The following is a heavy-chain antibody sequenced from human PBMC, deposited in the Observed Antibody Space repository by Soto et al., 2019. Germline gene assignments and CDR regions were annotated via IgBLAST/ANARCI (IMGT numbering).Heavy chain of an antibody. J-gene: IGHJ4*02. CDR2: ISWSGSP. V-gene: IGHV4-59*13. CDR3: GRGGDDLLTGVWRSIDY. CDR1: GGSIDAFY. Sequence: QVHLQESGPKLVKPSETLSLTCTVSGGSIDAFYWNWIRQAPDKGLAWIGYISWSGSPKYSPSLTSRATIPVDTSPNQISLRLRSVTAPDTAVYYCGRGGDDLLTGVWRSIDYWGRGTPVTVPS. D-gene: IGHD3-9*01.